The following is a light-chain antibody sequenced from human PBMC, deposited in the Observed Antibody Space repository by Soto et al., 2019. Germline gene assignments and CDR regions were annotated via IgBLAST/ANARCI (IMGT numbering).Light chain of an antibody. Sequence: QSVLTQPPSVSGSPGQSVTISCTGTSSDVGDYNHVSWYQQSPGTVPKPIIYEVSSRPSGVPDRFSGSKSGNTASLTISGRQAEDEADYYCNLYTSSNTHVFGTGTKVTDL. J-gene: IGLJ1*01. CDR2: EVS. CDR1: SSDVGDYNH. CDR3: NLYTSSNTHV. V-gene: IGLV2-18*01.